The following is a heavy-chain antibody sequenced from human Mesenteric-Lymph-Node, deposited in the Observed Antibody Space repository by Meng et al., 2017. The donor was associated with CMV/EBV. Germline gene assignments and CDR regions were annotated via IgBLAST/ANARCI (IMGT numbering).Heavy chain of an antibody. CDR1: GFTFSSSA. Sequence: GESLKISCAASGFTFSSSAMNWVRQAPGKGLEWVSGISGSGGSTYYTDSVKGRFTISRDNSKNTLYLQMNSLRAEDTAVYYCAKKAGIQLWYPFDYWGQGTLVTVSS. CDR2: ISGSGGST. D-gene: IGHD5-18*01. J-gene: IGHJ4*02. CDR3: AKKAGIQLWYPFDY. V-gene: IGHV3-23*01.